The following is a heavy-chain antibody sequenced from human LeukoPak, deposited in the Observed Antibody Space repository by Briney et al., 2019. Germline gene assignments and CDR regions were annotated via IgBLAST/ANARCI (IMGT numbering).Heavy chain of an antibody. CDR2: ICTSGST. D-gene: IGHD3-10*01. Sequence: SETLSLTYRVSGGSFSSESNYWTCIRQPAEKGLEWVGHICTSGSTNYNPSLRGRVSISVDTSKNQFSLKLSSVTAADTAVYYCARPKVWFGGNNWFDPWGQGTLVTVSS. J-gene: IGHJ5*02. V-gene: IGHV4-61*09. CDR1: GGSFSSESNY. CDR3: ARPKVWFGGNNWFDP.